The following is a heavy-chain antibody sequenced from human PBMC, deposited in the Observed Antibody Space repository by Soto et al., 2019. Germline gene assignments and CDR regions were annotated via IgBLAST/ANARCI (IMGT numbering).Heavy chain of an antibody. CDR2: IYWDDDK. CDR1: GFSLSTTGVG. V-gene: IGHV2-5*02. Sequence: QITLKESGPTLVKPTQTLTLTCTFSGFSLSTTGVGVGWIRQPPGKALEWLALIYWDDDKRYNPSLKSRLTITKDTSKNQAVLTMTNMAPVDTATYYCVQSRCGGDCLQSYSSHSYYGLDVWGQGTTVTVSS. D-gene: IGHD2-21*01. CDR3: VQSRCGGDCLQSYSSHSYYGLDV. J-gene: IGHJ6*02.